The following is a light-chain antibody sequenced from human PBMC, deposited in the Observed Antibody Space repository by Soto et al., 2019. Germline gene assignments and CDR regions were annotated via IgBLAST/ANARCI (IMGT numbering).Light chain of an antibody. CDR2: DAS. CDR3: QQRSNWPPT. V-gene: IGKV3-11*01. Sequence: EIVLTQSPATLSLSPGVRATFSCRASQSVSSYLAWYQQKPGQAPRLLIYDASNRATGIPARFSGSGSGTDFTLTISSLEPEDVAVYYCQQRSNWPPTFGGGTKVEIK. CDR1: QSVSSY. J-gene: IGKJ4*01.